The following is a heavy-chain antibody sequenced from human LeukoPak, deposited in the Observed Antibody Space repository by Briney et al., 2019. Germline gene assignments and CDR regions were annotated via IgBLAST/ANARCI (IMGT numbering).Heavy chain of an antibody. CDR3: ARATRAPWVADDAFDI. CDR1: GYTFTGYY. V-gene: IGHV1-2*02. J-gene: IGHJ3*02. D-gene: IGHD1-26*01. CDR2: INPNSGGT. Sequence: ASVKVSCKASGYTFTGYYMHWVRQAPGQGLEWMGWINPNSGGTNYAQKFQGRVTMTRDTSISTAYMELSRLRSDDTAVYYCARATRAPWVADDAFDIWGKGKMVTVSS.